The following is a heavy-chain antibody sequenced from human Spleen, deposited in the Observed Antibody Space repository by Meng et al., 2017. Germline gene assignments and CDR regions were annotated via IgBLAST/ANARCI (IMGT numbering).Heavy chain of an antibody. Sequence: QVQLVQSGAGVKKPGASVKVSCKASGYTFPDYWLHWVRRASGQGLEWMGRINPKSGDTHYAQKFQARVTMTGDTSISTAYMELSGLRSDDTAMYYCTRDRWFGNNWFDPWGQGTLVTVSS. J-gene: IGHJ5*02. CDR1: GYTFPDYW. CDR3: TRDRWFGNNWFDP. CDR2: INPKSGDT. V-gene: IGHV1-2*06. D-gene: IGHD3-10*01.